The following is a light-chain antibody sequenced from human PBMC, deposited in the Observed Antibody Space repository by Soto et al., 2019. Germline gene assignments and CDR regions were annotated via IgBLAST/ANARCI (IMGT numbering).Light chain of an antibody. CDR3: QQYNSEGT. CDR2: DAS. Sequence: DIQMTQSPSTLSASVGDRVTITCRASQSISSWLAWYQQKPGKAPKLLIYDASSLESGVPSRFSGSGSGTEFTLTISSLQPDDFATYYCQQYNSEGTFGRDQGGYQ. CDR1: QSISSW. V-gene: IGKV1-5*01. J-gene: IGKJ1*01.